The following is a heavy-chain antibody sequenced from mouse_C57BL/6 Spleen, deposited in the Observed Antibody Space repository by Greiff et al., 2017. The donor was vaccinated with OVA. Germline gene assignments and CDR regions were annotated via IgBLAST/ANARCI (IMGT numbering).Heavy chain of an antibody. CDR1: GFTFNTYA. CDR2: IRSKSSNYAT. Sequence: EVQGVESGGGLVQPKGSLKLSCAASGFTFNTYAMHWVRQAPGKGLEWVARIRSKSSNYATYYADSVKDRFTISRDDSQSMLYLQMNNLNTEDTAMYYCVRDLGDYDGFDYWGQGTTLTVSS. D-gene: IGHD2-4*01. CDR3: VRDLGDYDGFDY. V-gene: IGHV10-3*01. J-gene: IGHJ2*01.